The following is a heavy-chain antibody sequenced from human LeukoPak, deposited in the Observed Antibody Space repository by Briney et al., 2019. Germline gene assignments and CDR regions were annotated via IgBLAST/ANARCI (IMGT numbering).Heavy chain of an antibody. D-gene: IGHD6-19*01. CDR2: INPNTGGT. CDR1: GYTFTGYY. Sequence: ASVKVSCKAYGYTFTGYYLHWVRQAPGQGVEWMGLINPNTGGTKYAQKFQDRVTMTRDTSISTAYMELSSLGFDDTALYYCARVPVRQSLANWFDPWGQGTLVTVSS. V-gene: IGHV1-2*02. J-gene: IGHJ5*02. CDR3: ARVPVRQSLANWFDP.